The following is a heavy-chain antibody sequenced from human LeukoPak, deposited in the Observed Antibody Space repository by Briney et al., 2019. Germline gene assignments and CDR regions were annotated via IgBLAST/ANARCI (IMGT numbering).Heavy chain of an antibody. Sequence: GRSLRLSCAASGFTFSSYGMHWVRHAPGKGLEWVAVISYDGSNKYYADSVKGRFTISRDNSKNTLYLQMNSLRAEDTAVYYCAKSLVAVAGVIDYWGQGTLVTVSS. J-gene: IGHJ4*02. CDR2: ISYDGSNK. CDR3: AKSLVAVAGVIDY. V-gene: IGHV3-30*18. CDR1: GFTFSSYG. D-gene: IGHD6-19*01.